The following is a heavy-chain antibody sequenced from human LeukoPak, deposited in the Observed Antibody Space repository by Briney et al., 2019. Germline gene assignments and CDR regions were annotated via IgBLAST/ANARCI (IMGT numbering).Heavy chain of an antibody. V-gene: IGHV1-46*01. D-gene: IGHD1-1*01. Sequence: ASVKVSCKASGYTFTSYAMNWVRQAPGQGLEWMGLISPSTGNVDYAQKFQGRITMTRDTSTSTVYMELRSLGSEDTAVYYCAREAGLERRPHGDPFDVWGQGTMVTVSS. CDR2: ISPSTGNV. CDR1: GYTFTSYA. CDR3: AREAGLERRPHGDPFDV. J-gene: IGHJ3*01.